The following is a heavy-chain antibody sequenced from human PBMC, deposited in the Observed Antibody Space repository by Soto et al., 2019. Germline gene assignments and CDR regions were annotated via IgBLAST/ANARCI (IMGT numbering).Heavy chain of an antibody. CDR2: ISYDGSNK. D-gene: IGHD1-1*01. J-gene: IGHJ4*02. V-gene: IGHV3-30-3*01. CDR1: GFTFSSYA. CDR3: ANYNTGGFDY. Sequence: PGGSLRLSCAASGFTFSSYAMHWVRQAPGKGLKWVAVISYDGSNKYYADSVKGRFTISRDNSKNTLYLQMNSLRAEDTAVYYCANYNTGGFDYWGQGT.